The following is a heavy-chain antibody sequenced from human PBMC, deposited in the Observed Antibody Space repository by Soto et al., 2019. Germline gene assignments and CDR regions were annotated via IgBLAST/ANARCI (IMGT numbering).Heavy chain of an antibody. CDR3: ATKIFGTTYFGY. J-gene: IGHJ4*02. V-gene: IGHV3-48*03. D-gene: IGHD1-7*01. Sequence: GGSLRLSCAASGFMFSNYEMNWVRQAPGKGLEWVSYIDRSGSPIYYADSVRGRFTISRDNAKNSLFLQMNSLRAEDTAIYYCATKIFGTTYFGYWGQGTLVTVSS. CDR2: IDRSGSPI. CDR1: GFMFSNYE.